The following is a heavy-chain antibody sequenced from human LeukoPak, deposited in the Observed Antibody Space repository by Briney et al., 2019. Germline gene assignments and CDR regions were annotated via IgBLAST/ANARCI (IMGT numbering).Heavy chain of an antibody. J-gene: IGHJ4*02. V-gene: IGHV3-23*01. CDR1: GFTFSSYA. CDR3: AKVSVQWLLLAYFDY. Sequence: SGGSLRLSCAASGFTFSSYAMSWVRQAPGKGLEWVSAISGSGGSTYYADSVKGRSTISRDNSKNTLYLQMNSLRAEDTAVYYCAKVSVQWLLLAYFDYWGQGTLVTVSS. CDR2: ISGSGGST. D-gene: IGHD3-22*01.